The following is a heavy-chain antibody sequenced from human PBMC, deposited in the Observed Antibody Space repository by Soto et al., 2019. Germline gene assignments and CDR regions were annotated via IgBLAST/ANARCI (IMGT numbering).Heavy chain of an antibody. Sequence: GGSLRLSCAASGFTFSSYWMSWVRQAPGKGLEWVANIKQDGSEKYYVDSVKGRFTISRDNAKNSLYLQMNSLRAEDTAVYYCASLNFHEYGDWLDYWGQGTLVTVSS. D-gene: IGHD4-17*01. CDR3: ASLNFHEYGDWLDY. CDR1: GFTFSSYW. V-gene: IGHV3-7*01. J-gene: IGHJ4*02. CDR2: IKQDGSEK.